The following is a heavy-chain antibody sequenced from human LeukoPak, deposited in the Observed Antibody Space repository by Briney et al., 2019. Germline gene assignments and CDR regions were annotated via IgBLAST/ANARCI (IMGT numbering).Heavy chain of an antibody. D-gene: IGHD3-22*01. V-gene: IGHV3-43*02. Sequence: GGSLRLSCAASGFTFADYGMHWVRQAPGKGLEWVSLISGDGKSTNYTDSVKGRFTISRDNRKNSLYLQMNSLRTEDTALYYCAKDLDSSGYYRPFDYWGQGALVTVSS. CDR3: AKDLDSSGYYRPFDY. J-gene: IGHJ4*02. CDR1: GFTFADYG. CDR2: ISGDGKST.